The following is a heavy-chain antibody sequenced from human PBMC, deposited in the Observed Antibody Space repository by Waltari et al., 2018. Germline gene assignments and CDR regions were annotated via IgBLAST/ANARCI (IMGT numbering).Heavy chain of an antibody. J-gene: IGHJ6*02. Sequence: QVQLQESGPGLVKPSETLSLTCTVSGGSISRYYWSWIRQPPGKGLEWIGYIYYSGSTNYNPSLKSRVTISVDTSKNQFSLKLSSVTAADTAVYYCAIGRGDGYILSGYYYGMDVWGQGTTVTVSS. V-gene: IGHV4-59*01. CDR2: IYYSGST. D-gene: IGHD5-12*01. CDR1: GGSISRYY. CDR3: AIGRGDGYILSGYYYGMDV.